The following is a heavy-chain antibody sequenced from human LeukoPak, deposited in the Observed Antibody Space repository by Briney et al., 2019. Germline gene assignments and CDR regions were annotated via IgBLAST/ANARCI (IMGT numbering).Heavy chain of an antibody. CDR2: IYYSGST. Sequence: PETLSLTCTVSDGSISSYYWSWIRQPPGEGLEWIGYIYYSGSTNYNPSLKSRVTISVDTSKNQFSLKLSSVTAADTAVYYCARRRPNPYYYDSSGFDAFDIWGQGTMVTVSS. D-gene: IGHD3-22*01. CDR1: DGSISSYY. V-gene: IGHV4-59*08. J-gene: IGHJ3*02. CDR3: ARRRPNPYYYDSSGFDAFDI.